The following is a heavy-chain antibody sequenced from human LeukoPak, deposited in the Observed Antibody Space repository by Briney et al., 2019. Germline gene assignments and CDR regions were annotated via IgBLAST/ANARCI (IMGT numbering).Heavy chain of an antibody. CDR3: ARDGTQITGTTKFTVLYYYYGMDV. V-gene: IGHV3-30*04. J-gene: IGHJ6*02. CDR2: ISYDGSNK. D-gene: IGHD1-20*01. CDR1: GFTFSSYA. Sequence: GGSLRLSCAASGFTFSSYAMHWVRQAPGKGLEWVAVISYDGSNKYYADSVKGRFTISRDNSKNTLYLQMNSLRAEDTAVYYCARDGTQITGTTKFTVLYYYYGMDVWGQGTTVTVSS.